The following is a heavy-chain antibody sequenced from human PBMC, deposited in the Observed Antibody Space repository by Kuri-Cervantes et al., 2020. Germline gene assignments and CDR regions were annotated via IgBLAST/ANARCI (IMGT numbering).Heavy chain of an antibody. CDR2: MNPDSGNT. CDR1: GYTFTSYD. CDR3: ATDQPPRGSYFEY. V-gene: IGHV1-8*02. J-gene: IGHJ4*02. Sequence: ASVKVSCKASGYTFTSYDINWVRQATGQGLEWMGWMNPDSGNTGYAQKFQGRVTMTRNTSISTAYMELSSLRSEDTAVYYCATDQPPRGSYFEYWGQGTLVTVSS. D-gene: IGHD1-26*01.